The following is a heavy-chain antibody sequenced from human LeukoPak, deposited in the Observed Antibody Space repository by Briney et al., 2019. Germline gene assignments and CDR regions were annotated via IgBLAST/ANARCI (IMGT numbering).Heavy chain of an antibody. CDR3: VASYGGYVLDY. CDR2: VFNNGGT. CDR1: GGSIGSYH. D-gene: IGHD5-12*01. Sequence: PSETLSLTCSVSGGSIGSYHWNWIRQPSGKGLEWIGIVFNNGGTKHNPSLKSRVAISVDTSKNQFALKLSSVTAADTAVYYCVASYGGYVLDYWGQGALVIVPS. V-gene: IGHV4-59*01. J-gene: IGHJ4*02.